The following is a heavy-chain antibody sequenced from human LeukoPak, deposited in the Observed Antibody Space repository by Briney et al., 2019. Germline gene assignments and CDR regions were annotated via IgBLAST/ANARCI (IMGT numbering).Heavy chain of an antibody. CDR1: GYTFTSYG. CDR2: IRTYNGNT. Sequence: GASVKVSCKASGYTFTSYGINWVRQAPGQGLEWMGWIRTYNGNTNYAQKLQGRVTVTTDTSTSTAYMELRSLSSDDTAVYYCARVNYDILTGPSSYYYYYGMDVWGKGTTVTVSS. CDR3: ARVNYDILTGPSSYYYYYGMDV. D-gene: IGHD3-9*01. V-gene: IGHV1-18*04. J-gene: IGHJ6*04.